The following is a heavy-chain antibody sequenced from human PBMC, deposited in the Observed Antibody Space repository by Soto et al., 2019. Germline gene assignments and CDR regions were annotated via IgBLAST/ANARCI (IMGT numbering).Heavy chain of an antibody. CDR3: GKDVGDYVPYYYGVDV. CDR1: GFTFKTHA. CDR2: IADDGNEK. D-gene: IGHD1-26*01. J-gene: IGHJ6*02. Sequence: QVQLVESGGGVVQPGTSLRLSCAASGFTFKTHAMHWVRQAPGKGLEWMAVIADDGNEKFYADSVKGRLTISRENSKNAMYLQINTLRNEDTAVYYCGKDVGDYVPYYYGVDVWGQGTTVTVSS. V-gene: IGHV3-30*18.